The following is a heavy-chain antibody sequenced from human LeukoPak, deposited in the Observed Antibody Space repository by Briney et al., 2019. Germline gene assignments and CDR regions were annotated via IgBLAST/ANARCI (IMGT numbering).Heavy chain of an antibody. J-gene: IGHJ4*02. CDR2: IHHSGTT. V-gene: IGHV4-59*08. CDR3: ARVKYYFDY. CDR1: GGSISSYY. Sequence: SETLSLTCTVSGGSISSYYWSWIRQPPGKGLEWIGYIHHSGTTNYSPSLKSRVTISVDTSKNRFSLRLSSLTAADTAVYYCARVKYYFDYWGQGTLVTVSS.